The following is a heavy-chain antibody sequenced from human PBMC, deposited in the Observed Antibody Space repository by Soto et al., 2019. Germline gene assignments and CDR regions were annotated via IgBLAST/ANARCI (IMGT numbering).Heavy chain of an antibody. CDR3: ARDLILGYYDSSGYYPTWTLDY. V-gene: IGHV1-46*01. CDR1: GYAFTSYY. D-gene: IGHD3-22*01. J-gene: IGHJ4*02. Sequence: GSVKDYCKASGYAFTSYYLHLVRQAPGQGLEWTGIINPSGGSTSYAQKFQGRVTMTRDTSTSTVYMELSSLRSEDTAVYYCARDLILGYYDSSGYYPTWTLDYWGQGTMVTVSS. CDR2: INPSGGST.